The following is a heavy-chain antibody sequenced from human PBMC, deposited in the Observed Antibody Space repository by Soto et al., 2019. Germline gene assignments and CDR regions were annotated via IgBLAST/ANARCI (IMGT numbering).Heavy chain of an antibody. V-gene: IGHV4-31*03. CDR2: IYYSGST. CDR1: GGSISSGGYY. D-gene: IGHD2-2*01. J-gene: IGHJ4*02. CDR3: ARETCSSTSCYVDY. Sequence: QVQLQESGPGLVKPSQTLSLTCTVSGGSISSGGYYWSWIRQHPGKGLEWIGYIYYSGSTYYNPSLKSRVTISVDTSKNQFSLKLSSVTAAATAVYYCARETCSSTSCYVDYWGQGTLVTVSS.